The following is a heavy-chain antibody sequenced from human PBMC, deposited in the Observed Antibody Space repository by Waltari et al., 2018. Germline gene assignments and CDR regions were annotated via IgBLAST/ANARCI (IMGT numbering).Heavy chain of an antibody. Sequence: QVQLQESGPGLVKPSGTLSLTCAVSGGSLSRTNWWTWVRQPPGKGREWIGEISHTGSTDYNLSLKSRVTISVDNSKNQFSLKLNSVTAADTAVYYCARARYFGSLFAWFDPWGQGTLVNVSS. CDR3: ARARYFGSLFAWFDP. D-gene: IGHD1-20*01. V-gene: IGHV4-4*02. CDR2: ISHTGST. J-gene: IGHJ5*02. CDR1: GGSLSRTNW.